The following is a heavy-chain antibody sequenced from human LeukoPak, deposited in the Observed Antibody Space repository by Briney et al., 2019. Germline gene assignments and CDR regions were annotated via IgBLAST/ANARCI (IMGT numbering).Heavy chain of an antibody. D-gene: IGHD3-9*01. CDR3: AKTYYDILTGGYDY. CDR2: LDSGGAT. Sequence: GSLRLSCAASGFSVRGHYMGWVRQAPQKGLEYVSVLDSGGATHYADSVKGRFSISRDNSKNTLYLQMNSLRAEDTAVYYCAKTYYDILTGGYDYWGQGTLVTVSS. CDR1: GFSVRGHY. V-gene: IGHV3-53*01. J-gene: IGHJ4*02.